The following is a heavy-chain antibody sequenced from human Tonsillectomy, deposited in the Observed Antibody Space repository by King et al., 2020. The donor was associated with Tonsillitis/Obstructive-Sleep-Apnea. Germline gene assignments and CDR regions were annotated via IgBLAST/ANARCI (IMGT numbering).Heavy chain of an antibody. J-gene: IGHJ4*02. Sequence: QLVQSGAEEKQPGASVKVSCKAYGYTFTRYYIHWVRQAPGQGLEWMGIINPSSGSTTYAQNFQGRLTMTTDTSTSTVHMELTSLRSEDTAVYYCARDDKDDRYFDYWGQGTLVTVSS. CDR1: GYTFTRYY. V-gene: IGHV1-46*01. CDR2: INPSSGST. CDR3: ARDDKDDRYFDY. D-gene: IGHD2-15*01.